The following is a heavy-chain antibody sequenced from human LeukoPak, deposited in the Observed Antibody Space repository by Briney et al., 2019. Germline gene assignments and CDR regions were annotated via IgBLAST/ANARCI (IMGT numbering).Heavy chain of an antibody. CDR2: ISAYNGNT. CDR1: GYTFTSYG. Sequence: ASVKVSCKASGYTFTSYGISWVRQAPGQGLEWMGWISAYNGNTNYAQKLQGRVTMTTDTSTSTAYMELRSLRSDDTAVYYCARGIGYYGSGSYYQDAFDIWGQGTMVTVSS. D-gene: IGHD3-10*01. CDR3: ARGIGYYGSGSYYQDAFDI. V-gene: IGHV1-18*01. J-gene: IGHJ3*02.